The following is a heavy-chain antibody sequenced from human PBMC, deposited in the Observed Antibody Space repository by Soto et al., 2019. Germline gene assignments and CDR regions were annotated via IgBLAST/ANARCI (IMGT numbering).Heavy chain of an antibody. CDR2: ISPDGTET. CDR3: AGWRGHDYNC. Sequence: EVQLVQSGGGLVQPGWSLRLSCVGSGFTFTDFYMNWVRQAPGKGLEWVANISPDGTETNYVESVRGRFTTSRDNAKNSLFLQMISRRADDTALYYCAGWRGHDYNCWGQGILVTVSS. J-gene: IGHJ4*02. V-gene: IGHV3-7*03. D-gene: IGHD4-4*01. CDR1: GFTFTDFY.